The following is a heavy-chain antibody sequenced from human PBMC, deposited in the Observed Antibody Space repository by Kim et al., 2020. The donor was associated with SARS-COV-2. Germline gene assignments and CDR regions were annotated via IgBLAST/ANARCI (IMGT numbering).Heavy chain of an antibody. J-gene: IGHJ6*02. V-gene: IGHV3-9*01. CDR1: GFTFDDYA. CDR2: ISWNSGSI. Sequence: GGSLRLSCAASGFTFDDYAMHWVRQAPGKGLEWVSGISWNSGSIGYADSVKGRFTISRDNAKNSLYLQMNSLRAEDTALYYCAKDGGRDYYYYYGMDVWGQGTTSPSP. CDR3: AKDGGRDYYYYYGMDV. D-gene: IGHD3-16*01.